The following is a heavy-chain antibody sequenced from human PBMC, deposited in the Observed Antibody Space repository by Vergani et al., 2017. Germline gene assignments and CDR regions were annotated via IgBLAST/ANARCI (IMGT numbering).Heavy chain of an antibody. CDR1: GFTFSSYG. D-gene: IGHD3-3*01. CDR2: ISYDGSNK. Sequence: GGLVQPGGSLRLSCAASGFTFSSYGMHWVRQAPGKGLEWVAVISYDGSNKYYADSVKGRFTISRDNSKNTLYLQMNSLRAEDTAVYYCAKDLEIFGVVIYENYFDYWGQGTLVTVSS. CDR3: AKDLEIFGVVIYENYFDY. V-gene: IGHV3-30*18. J-gene: IGHJ4*02.